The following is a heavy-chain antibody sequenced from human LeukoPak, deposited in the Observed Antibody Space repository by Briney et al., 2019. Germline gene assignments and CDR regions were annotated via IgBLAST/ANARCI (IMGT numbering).Heavy chain of an antibody. CDR3: ASETMVRGAYYGMDV. CDR1: GYTFTSYD. D-gene: IGHD3-10*01. V-gene: IGHV1-8*01. J-gene: IGHJ6*02. CDR2: MNPNSGNT. Sequence: RASVKVSCKASGYTFTSYDINWVRQATGQGLEWMGWMNPNSGNTGYAQKFQGRVTMTRNTSISTAYMELSSLRSEDTAVYYCASETMVRGAYYGMDVWGQGTTVTVSS.